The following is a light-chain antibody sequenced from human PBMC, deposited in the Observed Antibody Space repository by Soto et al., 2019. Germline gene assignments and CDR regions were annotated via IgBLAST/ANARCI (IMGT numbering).Light chain of an antibody. Sequence: DIVMTQSPDSLAVSLGERATINCKSSQSVLYSSNNKNYLAWYQQKPGQPPKLLFYWASTRESGVPDRFSGSGSGTEFTLTISSLQSEDFAVYYCQQYNNWPPWTFGQGTKVDIK. J-gene: IGKJ1*01. CDR3: QQYNNWPPWT. CDR1: QSVLYSSNNKNY. V-gene: IGKV4-1*01. CDR2: WAS.